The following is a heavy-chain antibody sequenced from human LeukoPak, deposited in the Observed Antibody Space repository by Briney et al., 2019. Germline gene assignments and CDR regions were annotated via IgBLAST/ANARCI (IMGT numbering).Heavy chain of an antibody. CDR3: AKLNSYGDY. CDR2: IRSSSTTI. V-gene: IGHV3-48*01. J-gene: IGHJ4*02. D-gene: IGHD5-18*01. CDR1: GFSFSAYS. Sequence: GGSLRLSCEASGFSFSAYSMSWVRQAPGKGLEWISYIRSSSTTIYYADSVKGRFTISRDNAENSMYLQMNSLRVEDTAVYFCAKLNSYGDYWGQGTLVTISS.